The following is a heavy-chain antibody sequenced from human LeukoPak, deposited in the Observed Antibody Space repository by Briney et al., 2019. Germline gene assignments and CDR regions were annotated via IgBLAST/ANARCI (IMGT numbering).Heavy chain of an antibody. CDR2: IKQDGSEK. D-gene: IGHD3-22*01. J-gene: IGHJ5*02. Sequence: GGSLRLSCAASGFTFSSYSMNWVRQAPGKGLEWVANIKQDGSEKYYVDSVKGRFTISRDNAKNSLYLQMNSLRAEDTAVYYCAREGSYYDSSGYPLDWFDPWGQGTLVTVSS. CDR3: AREGSYYDSSGYPLDWFDP. V-gene: IGHV3-7*01. CDR1: GFTFSSYS.